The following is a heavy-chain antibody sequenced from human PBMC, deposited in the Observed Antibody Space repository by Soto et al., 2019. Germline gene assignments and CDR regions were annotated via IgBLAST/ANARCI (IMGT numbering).Heavy chain of an antibody. CDR1: GGAFGSYA. Sequence: QVQLVQSGAEVKKPGSSVKVSCKASGGAFGSYAINWVRQAPGQGLEWMGGILPMFDTTNYAQRFQGRVTVTADESTSTVYLELTRLRSEDTGIYYCTRHRGYSRGYWGQDFWGQGTLVTVSS. D-gene: IGHD5-18*01. CDR3: TRHRGYSRGYWGQDF. CDR2: ILPMFDTT. V-gene: IGHV1-69*01. J-gene: IGHJ4*02.